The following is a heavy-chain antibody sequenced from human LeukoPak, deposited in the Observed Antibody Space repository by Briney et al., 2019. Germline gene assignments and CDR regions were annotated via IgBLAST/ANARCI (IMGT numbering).Heavy chain of an antibody. CDR2: IYYSGRP. CDR3: ARQRFLEWFFDY. V-gene: IGHV4-59*08. J-gene: IGHJ4*02. D-gene: IGHD3-3*01. Sequence: PFETLCLTCTVSGGSISRYYWSWIRQPPGKGLEWIGYIYYSGRPIYNPSLKSRVTISVDTSKNQFSLRLSSVTAADTAVYYCARQRFLEWFFDYWGQGTPATLSS. CDR1: GGSISRYY.